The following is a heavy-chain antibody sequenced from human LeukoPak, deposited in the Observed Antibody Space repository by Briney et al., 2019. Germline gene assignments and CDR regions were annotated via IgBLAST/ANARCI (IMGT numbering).Heavy chain of an antibody. Sequence: ASVTVSCKASGYSFGDYGFSWVRQAPGQGLEWLGWISAYNGNRSYAQKVEGRVTMTTDTSTSTAYLELRGLRPDDTAVYYCARDDSGAKVDIDYWGQGTLLIVSS. D-gene: IGHD5-12*01. CDR3: ARDDSGAKVDIDY. CDR2: ISAYNGNR. J-gene: IGHJ4*02. V-gene: IGHV1-18*01. CDR1: GYSFGDYG.